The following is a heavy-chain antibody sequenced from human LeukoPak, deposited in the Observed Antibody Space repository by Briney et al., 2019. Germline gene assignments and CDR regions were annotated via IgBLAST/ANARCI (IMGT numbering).Heavy chain of an antibody. CDR1: GGSFSGYY. Sequence: TSETLSLTCAVYGGSFSGYYWNWIRQPPGKGLEWIGEINHSGSTNYNPSLKSRVTISVDTSKNQFSLRLSSVTAADTAVYYCARGCLRGNSRGYFDLWGRGTLVTVSS. V-gene: IGHV4-34*01. J-gene: IGHJ2*01. D-gene: IGHD5-18*01. CDR2: INHSGST. CDR3: ARGCLRGNSRGYFDL.